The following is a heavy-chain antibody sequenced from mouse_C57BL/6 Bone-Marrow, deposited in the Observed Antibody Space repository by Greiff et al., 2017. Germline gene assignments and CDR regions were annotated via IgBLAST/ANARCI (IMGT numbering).Heavy chain of an antibody. CDR3: TRIAY. V-gene: IGHV14-4*01. Sequence: EVKVVESGAELVRPGASVKLSCTASGFNIKDDYMHWVKQRPEQGLEWIGWIDPENGDTEYASKFQGKATITVDTSSNTAYLQRSSLTSEDTAVYYCTRIAYWGQGTLVTVSA. CDR2: IDPENGDT. J-gene: IGHJ3*01. CDR1: GFNIKDDY.